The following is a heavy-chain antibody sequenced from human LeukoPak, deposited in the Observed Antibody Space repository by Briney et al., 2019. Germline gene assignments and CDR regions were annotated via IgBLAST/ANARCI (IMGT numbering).Heavy chain of an antibody. J-gene: IGHJ4*02. Sequence: GGSPRLSCAASGFTFINYNINWVRQAPGKGLEWVSYISSSSSTMYYADSVKGRFTISRDNAKNSLYVQMNSLSAEDTAVYYCARARYSSGWYFDYWGQGTLVTVSS. CDR2: ISSSSSTM. V-gene: IGHV3-48*01. CDR3: ARARYSSGWYFDY. D-gene: IGHD6-19*01. CDR1: GFTFINYN.